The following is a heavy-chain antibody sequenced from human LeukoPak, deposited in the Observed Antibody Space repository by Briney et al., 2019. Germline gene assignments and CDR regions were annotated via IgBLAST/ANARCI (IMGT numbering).Heavy chain of an antibody. CDR1: GGSISSYY. CDR2: IYYSGST. J-gene: IGHJ4*02. CDR3: AGMYYYDSSGYYQYYFDY. D-gene: IGHD3-22*01. V-gene: IGHV4-59*08. Sequence: SETLSLTCTVSGGSISSYYWSWIRQPPGKGLEWIGYIYYSGSTNYNPSLKSRVTISVDTSKNRFSLKLSSVTAADTAVYYCAGMYYYDSSGYYQYYFDYWGQGTLVTVSS.